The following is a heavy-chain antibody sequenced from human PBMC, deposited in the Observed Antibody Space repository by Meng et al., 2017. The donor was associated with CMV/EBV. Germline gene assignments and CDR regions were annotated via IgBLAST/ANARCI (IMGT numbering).Heavy chain of an antibody. CDR2: IIPILGIA. Sequence: SVKVSCKASGGTFSSYAISWVRQAPGQGLEWMGGIIPILGIANYAQKFQGRVTITADKSTSTAYMELSSLRSEDTAVHYCARHHGSIAVAGTPPYSDYYYGMDVWGQGTTVTVSS. J-gene: IGHJ6*02. CDR3: ARHHGSIAVAGTPPYSDYYYGMDV. D-gene: IGHD6-19*01. V-gene: IGHV1-69*10. CDR1: GGTFSSYA.